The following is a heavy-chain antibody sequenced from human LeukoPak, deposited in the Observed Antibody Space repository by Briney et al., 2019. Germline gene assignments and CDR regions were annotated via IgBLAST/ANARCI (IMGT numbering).Heavy chain of an antibody. D-gene: IGHD5-18*01. V-gene: IGHV1-8*02. Sequence: ASVKVSCKASGYTFTSYDINWVRQATGQGLEWMGWMNPNSGNTGYAQKFQGRVTMTRNTSISTAYKELSSLRSEDTAVYYCARGRPLAAMVFNWFDPWGQETLVTVSS. CDR1: GYTFTSYD. J-gene: IGHJ5*02. CDR3: ARGRPLAAMVFNWFDP. CDR2: MNPNSGNT.